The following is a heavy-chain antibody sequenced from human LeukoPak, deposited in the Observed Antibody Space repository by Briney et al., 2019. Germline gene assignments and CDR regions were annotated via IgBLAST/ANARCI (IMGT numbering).Heavy chain of an antibody. CDR1: GFAVSSNY. Sequence: GGSLRLSCAASGFAVSSNYMSWVRQAPGKGLEWVSVIYSGGSTYYADSVKGRFTISRDNSKNTLYLQMNSLRAEDTAVYYCARDYGYSSSSPAFDIWGQGTMVTVSS. V-gene: IGHV3-53*01. CDR3: ARDYGYSSSSPAFDI. D-gene: IGHD6-6*01. J-gene: IGHJ3*02. CDR2: IYSGGST.